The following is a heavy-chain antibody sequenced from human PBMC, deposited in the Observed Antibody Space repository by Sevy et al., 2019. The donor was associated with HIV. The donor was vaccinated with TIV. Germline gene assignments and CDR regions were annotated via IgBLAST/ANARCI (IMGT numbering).Heavy chain of an antibody. V-gene: IGHV3-15*01. Sequence: GSLRLSCVASGFTFSNVWMSWVRQAPGKGLEWVGHFKSKTDGRTTDYAAPVRGRFTISRDDSKNTLYLQMNSLKTEDTAVYYCTTGGSLFQHWGQGTLVTVSS. J-gene: IGHJ1*01. D-gene: IGHD3-16*01. CDR2: FKSKTDGRTT. CDR1: GFTFSNVW. CDR3: TTGGSLFQH.